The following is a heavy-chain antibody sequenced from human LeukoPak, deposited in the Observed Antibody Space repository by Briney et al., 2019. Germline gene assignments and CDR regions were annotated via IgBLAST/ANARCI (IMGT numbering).Heavy chain of an antibody. CDR1: GFTFSSYA. D-gene: IGHD6-13*01. CDR3: AKTPIAATGTSDH. V-gene: IGHV3-23*01. J-gene: IGHJ4*02. CDR2: ISGSGGST. Sequence: GGSLRLSCAASGFTFSSYAMTWVRQAPGKGLEWVSAISGSGGSTYYADSVKGRFTISRDNSKNTLYLQLNSLRAEDTAVYYCAKTPIAATGTSDHWGQGTLVTVSS.